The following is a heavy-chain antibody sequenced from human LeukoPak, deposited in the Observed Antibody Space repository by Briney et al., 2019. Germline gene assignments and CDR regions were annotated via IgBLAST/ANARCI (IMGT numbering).Heavy chain of an antibody. Sequence: GGFLRLSCAGSGFPFSNYWMAWVRQAPGKGLEWVANMKEDGGEINYVDSVKGRFTISRDNAKNSLDLQMNSLRVDDTAVYYCVRDRGYSTFDYWGQGTLVIVSS. CDR1: GFPFSNYW. J-gene: IGHJ4*02. D-gene: IGHD4-23*01. V-gene: IGHV3-7*01. CDR2: MKEDGGEI. CDR3: VRDRGYSTFDY.